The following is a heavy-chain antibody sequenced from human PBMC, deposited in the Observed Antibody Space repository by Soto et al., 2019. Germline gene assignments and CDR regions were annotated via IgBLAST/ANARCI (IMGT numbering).Heavy chain of an antibody. CDR3: ARWDDMNYDFWSGYYSPLTYGMDV. CDR2: INPSGGST. V-gene: IGHV1-46*01. CDR1: GYTFTNYY. Sequence: ASVKVSCKASGYTFTNYYMHWVRQAPGQGLEWMGIINPSGGSTSYAQKFQGRVTMTRDTSTSTVYMELSSLRSEDTAVYYCARWDDMNYDFWSGYYSPLTYGMDVWGQGTTVTVSS. D-gene: IGHD3-3*01. J-gene: IGHJ6*02.